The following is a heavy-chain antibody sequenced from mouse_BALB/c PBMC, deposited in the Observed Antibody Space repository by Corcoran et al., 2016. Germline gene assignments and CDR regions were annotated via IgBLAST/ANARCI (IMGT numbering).Heavy chain of an antibody. V-gene: IGHV14-3*02. J-gene: IGHJ2*01. CDR1: GFNIKDTY. CDR2: IDPANGNT. D-gene: IGHD2-10*02. CDR3: ARKYGKGIYVDY. Sequence: EVQLQQSGAELVKPGASVKLSCTASGFNIKDTYMHWVKQRPEQGLEWIGRIDPANGNTKYDPKFQGKATITADTSSNTAYLQLSSLTSEDTAVYYYARKYGKGIYVDYWGQGTTLTVSS.